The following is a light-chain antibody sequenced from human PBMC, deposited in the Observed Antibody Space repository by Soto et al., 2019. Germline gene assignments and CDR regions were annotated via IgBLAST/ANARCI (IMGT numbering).Light chain of an antibody. V-gene: IGKV3-20*01. Sequence: EVVLTQSPGTLSLSPGERATLSCRASQSVTSNYLAWYQQKPGQAPRLLIYGASSRATGIPDRFSGSGSGTDFTLTISRLESEDFAVYYCQQYGTSRITFGQGTRLEIK. CDR1: QSVTSNY. CDR3: QQYGTSRIT. J-gene: IGKJ5*01. CDR2: GAS.